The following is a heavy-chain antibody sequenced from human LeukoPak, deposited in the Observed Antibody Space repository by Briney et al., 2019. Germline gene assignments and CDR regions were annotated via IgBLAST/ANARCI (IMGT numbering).Heavy chain of an antibody. J-gene: IGHJ5*02. D-gene: IGHD1-7*01. V-gene: IGHV4-30-2*01. CDR2: IYHSGST. Sequence: PSQTLSLTCTVSGGSISSGGYYWSWIRQPPGKGLEWIGYIYHSGSTYYNPSLKSRVTISVDRSKNQFSLKLSSVTAADTAVYYCARETLELRWFDPWGQGTLVTVSS. CDR1: GGSISSGGYY. CDR3: ARETLELRWFDP.